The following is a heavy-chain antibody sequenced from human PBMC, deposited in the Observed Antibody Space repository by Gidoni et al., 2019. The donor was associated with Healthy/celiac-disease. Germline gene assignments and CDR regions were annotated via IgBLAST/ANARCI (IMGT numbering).Heavy chain of an antibody. CDR3: ARSWDGWAFDI. Sequence: QVTLKESGPALVKPTQTLTLTCTFSGFSLSTSGMRVSWIRQPPGKALEWLARIDWDDDKFYSTSLKTRLTISKDTTKNQVVLTMTNMDPVDTATYYCARSWDGWAFDIWGQGTMVTVSS. J-gene: IGHJ3*02. D-gene: IGHD6-13*01. CDR2: IDWDDDK. CDR1: GFSLSTSGMR. V-gene: IGHV2-70*04.